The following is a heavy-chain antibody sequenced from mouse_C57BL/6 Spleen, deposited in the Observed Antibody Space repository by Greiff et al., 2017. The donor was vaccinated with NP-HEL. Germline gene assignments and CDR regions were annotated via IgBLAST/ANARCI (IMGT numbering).Heavy chain of an antibody. V-gene: IGHV1-42*01. D-gene: IGHD1-1*01. J-gene: IGHJ4*01. CDR3: ARDLGYYGSSYGRGAMDY. CDR2: INPSTGGT. CDR1: GYSFTGYY. Sequence: VQLQQSGPELVKPGASVKISCKASGYSFTGYYMNWVKQSPEKSLEWIGEINPSTGGTTYNQKFKAKATLTVDKSSSTAYMQLKSLTSEDSAVYYCARDLGYYGSSYGRGAMDYWGQGTSVTVSS.